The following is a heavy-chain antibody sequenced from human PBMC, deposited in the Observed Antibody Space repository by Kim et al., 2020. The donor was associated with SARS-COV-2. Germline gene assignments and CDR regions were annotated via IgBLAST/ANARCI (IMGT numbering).Heavy chain of an antibody. J-gene: IGHJ4*02. CDR2: ISWNSGSI. CDR3: AKDRGGGGSKFDY. Sequence: GGSLRLSCAASGFTFDDYAMHWVRQAPGKGLEWVSGISWNSGSIGYADSVKGRFTISRDNAKNSLYLQMNSLRAEDTALYYCAKDRGGGGSKFDYWGQGTLVSVSS. CDR1: GFTFDDYA. V-gene: IGHV3-9*01. D-gene: IGHD3-10*01.